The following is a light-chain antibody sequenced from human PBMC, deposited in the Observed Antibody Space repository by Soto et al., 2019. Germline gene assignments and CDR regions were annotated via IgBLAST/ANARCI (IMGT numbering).Light chain of an antibody. Sequence: EVVLTQSPSTLSVSPGERATLSCRASQSVSIKLAWYQPKPGKAPRLLIYGVSSRATGIPERFSGSGSGTDFTLTISRLEPEDFAVYYCEQYGSSPPTFGQGTKMDIK. CDR3: EQYGSSPPT. V-gene: IGKV3-20*01. CDR1: QSVSIK. CDR2: GVS. J-gene: IGKJ1*01.